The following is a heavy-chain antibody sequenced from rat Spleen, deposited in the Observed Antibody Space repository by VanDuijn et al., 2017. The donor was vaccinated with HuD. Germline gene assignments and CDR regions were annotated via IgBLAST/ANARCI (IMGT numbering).Heavy chain of an antibody. CDR1: GFTLSDYY. CDR2: ISYDGSNT. Sequence: EVQLVESDGGLVQPGRSLKLSCAASGFTLSDYYMAWVRQAPTKGLEWVATISYDGSNTFYRDSVKGRFTISRDPAKNTLYLQMDSLRSEATATYYCASLMYTPDYLGVMDVWGQGASVTVSS. J-gene: IGHJ4*01. D-gene: IGHD1-6*01. V-gene: IGHV5-29*01. CDR3: ASLMYTPDYLGVMDV.